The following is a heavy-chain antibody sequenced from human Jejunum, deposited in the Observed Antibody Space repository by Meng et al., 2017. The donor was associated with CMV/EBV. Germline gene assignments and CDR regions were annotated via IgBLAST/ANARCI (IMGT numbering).Heavy chain of an antibody. Sequence: VQPRASVHGLVKPSEPLSPTCTGSGASISSYCWNGVRRPAGKGLDWIGRLYPTGSTDYNPSLKSRVTMSLDTSKNQFSLKMNSVTAADAAVYYCAREAADCRGTTCHGGYYMDFWGKGITVTVSS. V-gene: IGHV4-4*07. CDR1: GASISSYC. J-gene: IGHJ6*03. D-gene: IGHD2-2*01. CDR2: LYPTGST. CDR3: AREAADCRGTTCHGGYYMDF.